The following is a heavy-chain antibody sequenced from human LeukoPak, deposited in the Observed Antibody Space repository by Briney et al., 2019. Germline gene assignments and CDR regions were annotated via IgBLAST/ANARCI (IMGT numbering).Heavy chain of an antibody. CDR3: AKLDSSLWSYFDY. CDR1: GFTFSSYG. Sequence: PGGSLRLSCAASGFTFSSYGMHWVRQAPGKGLEWVAFIRYDGSNKYYADSVKGRFTISRDNSKITLYLQMNSLRAEDTAVYYCAKLDSSLWSYFDYWGQGTLVTVSS. D-gene: IGHD3/OR15-3a*01. J-gene: IGHJ4*02. V-gene: IGHV3-30*02. CDR2: IRYDGSNK.